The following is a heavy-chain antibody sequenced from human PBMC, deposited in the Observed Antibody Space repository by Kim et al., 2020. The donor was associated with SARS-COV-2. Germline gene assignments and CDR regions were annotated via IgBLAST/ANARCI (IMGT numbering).Heavy chain of an antibody. CDR2: ISYDGSNK. J-gene: IGHJ3*02. D-gene: IGHD2-2*01. Sequence: GGSLRLSCAASGFTFSSYAMHWVRQAPGKGLEWVAVISYDGSNKYYADSVKGRFTISRANSKNTLYLQMNSLRAEDTAVYYCARDLGDIVVVPAILDI. CDR3: ARDLGDIVVVPAILDI. CDR1: GFTFSSYA. V-gene: IGHV3-30-3*01.